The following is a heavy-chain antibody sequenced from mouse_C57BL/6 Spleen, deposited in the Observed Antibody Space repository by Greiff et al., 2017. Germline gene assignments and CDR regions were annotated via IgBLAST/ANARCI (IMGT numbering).Heavy chain of an antibody. CDR2: LWSGGST. D-gene: IGHD1-1*01. Sequence: QVQLKESGPGLVQPSQSLSITCTVSGFSLTSYGVHWVRQSPGKGLAWLGVLWSGGSTDYNAAFISIMSISKDDSKSQVFFKKNSLQADDTAIYYCARKGDGSSRYYAMDYWGQGTSVTVSS. J-gene: IGHJ4*01. CDR1: GFSLTSYG. V-gene: IGHV2-2*01. CDR3: ARKGDGSSRYYAMDY.